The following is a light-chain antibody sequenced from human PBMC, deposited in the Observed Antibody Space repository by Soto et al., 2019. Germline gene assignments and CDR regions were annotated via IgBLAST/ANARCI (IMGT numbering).Light chain of an antibody. V-gene: IGKV1-9*01. J-gene: IGKJ2*01. Sequence: IQLTQSPSSLSASVGARVTITCRASQGISSYLAWYQQKPGQAPRLLIYAASTLQGGVPSRFSGTGSGTDFTLTISSLQPEDFATYYCQQYNNWPFLYTFGQGTKLEIK. CDR2: AAS. CDR3: QQYNNWPFLYT. CDR1: QGISSY.